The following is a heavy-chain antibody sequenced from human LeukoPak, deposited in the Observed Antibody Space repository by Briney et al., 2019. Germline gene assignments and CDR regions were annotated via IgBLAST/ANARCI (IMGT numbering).Heavy chain of an antibody. CDR3: AREERTGYSSSWSTGLDY. CDR1: GDSVSSNIAA. CDR2: TYYRSKWYN. D-gene: IGHD6-13*01. Sequence: SQTLSLTCAISGDSVSSNIAAWNWIRQSPSRGLEWLGRTYYRSKWYNDYAVSVKSRITINPDTSKNQFSLQLNSVTPEDTAVYYCAREERTGYSSSWSTGLDYWGQGTLVTVSS. V-gene: IGHV6-1*01. J-gene: IGHJ4*02.